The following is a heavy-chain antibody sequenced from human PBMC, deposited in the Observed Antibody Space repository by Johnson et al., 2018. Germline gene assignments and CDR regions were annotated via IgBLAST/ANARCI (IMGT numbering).Heavy chain of an antibody. CDR2: IRSKANNYAI. CDR1: GFSFSGSP. Sequence: VQLVESGGGLVQPGGSLKLSCAASGFSFSGSPMHWVRQASGKGLEWVGRIRSKANNYAIAYGASVKGRFTISRDDSKNTAYLQMNSLKTEDTAVDYCTRSDYSGTYFSWGQGTRVTVSS. V-gene: IGHV3-73*02. D-gene: IGHD1-26*01. CDR3: TRSDYSGTYFS. J-gene: IGHJ1*01.